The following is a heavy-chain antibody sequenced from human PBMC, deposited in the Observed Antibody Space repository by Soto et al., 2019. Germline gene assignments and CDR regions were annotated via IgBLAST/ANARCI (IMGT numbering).Heavy chain of an antibody. Sequence: GSLRLSCAASGFTFSSYAMSWVRQAPGKGLEWVSAISGSGGSTYYADSVKGRFTISRDNSKNTLYLQMNSLRAEDTAVYYCAKGGTYYYDSSGFFPRYYYYGMDVWGQGTTVTVSS. V-gene: IGHV3-23*01. CDR3: AKGGTYYYDSSGFFPRYYYYGMDV. CDR2: ISGSGGST. D-gene: IGHD3-22*01. CDR1: GFTFSSYA. J-gene: IGHJ6*02.